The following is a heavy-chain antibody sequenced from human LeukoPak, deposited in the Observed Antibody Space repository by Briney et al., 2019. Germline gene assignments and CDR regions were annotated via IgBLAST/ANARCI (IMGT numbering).Heavy chain of an antibody. CDR3: ARDSRGSGSYYSDFDY. D-gene: IGHD3-10*01. Sequence: QPXXXGLEWXGRIYTSGTTNYNPSLQSRVTMSVATSKNQFSLTLTSVTAADTAVYYCARDSRGSGSYYSDFDYWGQGTLVTVSS. J-gene: IGHJ4*02. V-gene: IGHV4-4*07. CDR2: IYTSGTT.